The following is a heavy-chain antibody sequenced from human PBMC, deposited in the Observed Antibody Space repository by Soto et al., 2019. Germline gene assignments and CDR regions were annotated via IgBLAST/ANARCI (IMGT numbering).Heavy chain of an antibody. V-gene: IGHV4-4*02. CDR2: IYHSGST. Sequence: PSETLSRTCAVSGGSISSSNWWSCVRQPPGKGLEWIGEIYHSGSTNYNPSLKSRVTISVDKSKNQFSLKLSSVTAADTAVYYCARGSGVAVAGTGIDAFDIWGQGTMVTVSS. CDR3: ARGSGVAVAGTGIDAFDI. J-gene: IGHJ3*02. D-gene: IGHD6-19*01. CDR1: GGSISSSNW.